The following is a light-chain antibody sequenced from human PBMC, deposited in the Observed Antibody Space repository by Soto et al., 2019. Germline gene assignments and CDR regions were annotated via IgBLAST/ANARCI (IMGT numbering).Light chain of an antibody. CDR1: QSISSW. J-gene: IGKJ5*01. CDR2: AAS. V-gene: IGKV1-39*01. Sequence: DIHMTHSPSTLSSSLVDRVTITCRASQSISSWLAWYQQKPGKAPKLLIYAASSLQSGVPSRFSGSGSGTDFTLTISSLQPEDFATYYCQQSYSTPITFGQGTRLEIK. CDR3: QQSYSTPIT.